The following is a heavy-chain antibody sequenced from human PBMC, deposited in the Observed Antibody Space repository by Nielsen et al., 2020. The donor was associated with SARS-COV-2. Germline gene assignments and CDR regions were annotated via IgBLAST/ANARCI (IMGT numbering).Heavy chain of an antibody. J-gene: IGHJ4*02. Sequence: SETLSLTCTVSGDSIRTSTLYYWGWIRQSPGKGLEWIGSVYFSGTTYYNPSLKTRVDISVDTSTNQFYLKLNSVTAADTAVYYCARRSSGGARYQYWGQEILVTVS. D-gene: IGHD2-15*01. V-gene: IGHV4-39*01. CDR2: VYFSGTT. CDR3: ARRSSGGARYQY. CDR1: GDSIRTSTLYY.